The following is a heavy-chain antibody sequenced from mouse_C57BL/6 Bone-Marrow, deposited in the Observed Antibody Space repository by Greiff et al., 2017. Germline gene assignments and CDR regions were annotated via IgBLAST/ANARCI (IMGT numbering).Heavy chain of an antibody. CDR3: AREGFYVPFAY. CDR2: IYPYNDGT. CDR1: GYTFTSYV. J-gene: IGHJ3*01. V-gene: IGHV1-14*01. Sequence: VQLQQSGPELVKPGASVKMSCKASGYTFTSYVMHWVKQKPGQGLEWIGYIYPYNDGTKYNEKFKGKATLTSDKSSSTDYMELSSLTSEDSAVYYCAREGFYVPFAYWGQGTLVTVSA. D-gene: IGHD1-1*01.